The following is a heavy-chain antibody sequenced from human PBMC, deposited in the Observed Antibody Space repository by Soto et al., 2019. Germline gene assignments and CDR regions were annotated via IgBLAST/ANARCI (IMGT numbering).Heavy chain of an antibody. CDR2: INAGNGNT. CDR1: GYTFTSYA. CDR3: ARSRFLEWLPIDFDY. V-gene: IGHV1-3*01. Sequence: ASVKVSCKASGYTFTSYAMHWVRQAPGQRLEWMGWINAGNGNTKYSQKFQGRVTITRDTSASTAYMELSSLRSEDTAVYYCARSRFLEWLPIDFDYWGQGTLVTVSS. D-gene: IGHD3-3*01. J-gene: IGHJ4*02.